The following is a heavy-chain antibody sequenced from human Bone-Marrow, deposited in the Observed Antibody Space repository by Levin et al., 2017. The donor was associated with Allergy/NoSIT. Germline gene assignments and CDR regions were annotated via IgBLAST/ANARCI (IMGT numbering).Heavy chain of an antibody. V-gene: IGHV7-4-1*02. CDR2: INTYTANP. Sequence: PGGSLRLSCKASGYTFTEHGLNWVRQAPGQGLEWVGWINTYTANPTYGQGFTGRFALSLDTSVSTAYLQITSLKAEDTAVYYCARGAVSGSYYSQWGQGTLVTVSS. D-gene: IGHD1-26*01. J-gene: IGHJ4*02. CDR3: ARGAVSGSYYSQ. CDR1: GYTFTEHG.